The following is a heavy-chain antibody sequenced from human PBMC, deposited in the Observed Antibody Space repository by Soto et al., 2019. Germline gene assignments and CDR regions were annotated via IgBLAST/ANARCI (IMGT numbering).Heavy chain of an antibody. CDR1: GYSFSSYW. Sequence: GESLKISCKGSGYSFSSYWSGWVRQMPGKGLEWMGIIYPGDSDTRYSPSFQGQVTISADKSISTAYLQWSSLKASDTAMYYCARAGQYSSSNYWLHTFDYWGQGTLVTVSS. CDR3: ARAGQYSSSNYWLHTFDY. CDR2: IYPGDSDT. V-gene: IGHV5-51*01. J-gene: IGHJ4*02. D-gene: IGHD6-13*01.